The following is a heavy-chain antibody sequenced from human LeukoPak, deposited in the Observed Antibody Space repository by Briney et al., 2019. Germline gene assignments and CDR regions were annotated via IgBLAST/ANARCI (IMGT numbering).Heavy chain of an antibody. Sequence: GGSLRLSCAASGFTFSSYSMNWVRQAPGKGLEWVSYMSGSSTSIYYADSVKGRFTISRDNAKNSLYLQMNSLRAEDTAVYYCAREFVVVPAAITAHDAFDIWGHGTMVTVSS. CDR3: AREFVVVPAAITAHDAFDI. J-gene: IGHJ3*02. D-gene: IGHD2-2*02. CDR1: GFTFSSYS. V-gene: IGHV3-48*04. CDR2: MSGSSTSI.